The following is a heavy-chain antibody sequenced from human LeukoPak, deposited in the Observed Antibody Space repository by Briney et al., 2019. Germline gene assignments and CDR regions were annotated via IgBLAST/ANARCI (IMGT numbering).Heavy chain of an antibody. CDR2: ISGSGGST. V-gene: IGHV3-23*01. Sequence: GGSLRLSCAASGFTFSSYAMSWVREAPGKGLEWVSAISGSGGSTYYADSVKGRFTISRDNSKNTLYLQMNSLRAEDTAVYYCAKDRARGYCSSTSCYPFAYWGQGTLVTVSS. CDR1: GFTFSSYA. J-gene: IGHJ4*02. D-gene: IGHD2-2*01. CDR3: AKDRARGYCSSTSCYPFAY.